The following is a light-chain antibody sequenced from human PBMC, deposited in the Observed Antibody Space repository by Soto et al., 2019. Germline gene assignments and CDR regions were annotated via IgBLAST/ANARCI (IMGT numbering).Light chain of an antibody. CDR2: GTS. J-gene: IGKJ5*01. V-gene: IGKV3-20*01. CDR1: QSISSKF. Sequence: EIVLTQSPGTLSFSPGERATLSCGTSQSISSKFLAWYQQKPGQAPRLLIYGTSIRATGISDRLSGSGSGTDFTLTISRLEPEDFEVYFCHQYGGSPITFGQGTRLEIK. CDR3: HQYGGSPIT.